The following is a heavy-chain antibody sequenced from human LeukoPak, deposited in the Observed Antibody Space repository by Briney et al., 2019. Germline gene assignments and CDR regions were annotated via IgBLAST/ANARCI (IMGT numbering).Heavy chain of an antibody. CDR2: INHSGST. CDR3: ARAYLTYYYDSSGYLDWFDP. Sequence: PSETLSLTCAVYGGSFSGYYWSWIRQPPGKGLEWIGEINHSGSTNYNPSLKSRVTISVDTSKNQFSLKLSSVTAADTAVYYCARAYLTYYYDSSGYLDWFDPGGQGTLVTVSS. V-gene: IGHV4-34*01. J-gene: IGHJ5*02. D-gene: IGHD3-22*01. CDR1: GGSFSGYY.